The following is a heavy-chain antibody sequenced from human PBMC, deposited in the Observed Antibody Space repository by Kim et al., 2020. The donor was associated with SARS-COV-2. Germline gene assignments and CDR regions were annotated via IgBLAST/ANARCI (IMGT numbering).Heavy chain of an antibody. CDR2: ISAGGGTT. CDR3: ERDAPSHSSGWNY. D-gene: IGHD6-19*01. V-gene: IGHV3-23*01. J-gene: IGHJ4*02. Sequence: GGSLRLSCAASGFTFSNYAMSWVRQAPGMGLEWVSAISAGGGTTYYEDSVKGRFTISRDNSKNTLYLEMSSLRAEDTAEYYCERDAPSHSSGWNYWGQGT. CDR1: GFTFSNYA.